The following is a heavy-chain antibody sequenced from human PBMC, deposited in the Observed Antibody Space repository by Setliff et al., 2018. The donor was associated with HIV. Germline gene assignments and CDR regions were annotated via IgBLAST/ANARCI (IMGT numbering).Heavy chain of an antibody. V-gene: IGHV1-69*05. CDR1: GGTFSSYA. CDR2: IIPIFGTA. CDR3: ARDRYSGHAGWGNYYYYGMDV. D-gene: IGHD5-12*01. Sequence: SVMVSCKASGGTFSSYAISWVRQAPGQGLEWMGGIIPIFGTANYAQKFQGRVTITTDESTSTAYMELSSLRSEDTAVYYCARDRYSGHAGWGNYYYYGMDVWGQGTTVTVSS. J-gene: IGHJ6*02.